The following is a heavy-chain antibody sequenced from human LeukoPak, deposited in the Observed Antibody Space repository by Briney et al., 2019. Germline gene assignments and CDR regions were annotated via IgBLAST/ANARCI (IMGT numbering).Heavy chain of an antibody. D-gene: IGHD2-15*01. V-gene: IGHV4-39*07. J-gene: IGHJ4*02. CDR2: INHSGST. CDR3: ARGRGCSGGSCYLDY. CDR1: GGSISSSSYY. Sequence: SETLSLTCTVSGGSISSSSYYWGWIRQPPGKGLEWIGEINHSGSTNYNPSLKSRVTISVDTSKNQFSLKLSSVTAADTAVYYCARGRGCSGGSCYLDYWGQGTLVTVSS.